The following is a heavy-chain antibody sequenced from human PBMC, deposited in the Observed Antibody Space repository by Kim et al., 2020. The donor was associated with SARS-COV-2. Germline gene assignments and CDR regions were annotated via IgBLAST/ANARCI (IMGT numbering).Heavy chain of an antibody. CDR2: ISAYNGNT. J-gene: IGHJ6*02. Sequence: ASVKVSCKASGYTFTSYGISWVRQAPRQGLEWMGWISAYNGNTNYAQKLQGRVTMTTDTSTSTAYMELRSLRSDDTAVNYCARDIFRDTQMRDYGYGMDVRGQGTKVTVTS. CDR3: ARDIFRDTQMRDYGYGMDV. V-gene: IGHV1-18*01. D-gene: IGHD3-16*01. CDR1: GYTFTSYG.